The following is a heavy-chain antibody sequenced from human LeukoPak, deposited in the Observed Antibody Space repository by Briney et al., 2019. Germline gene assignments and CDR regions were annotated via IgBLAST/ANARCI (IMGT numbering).Heavy chain of an antibody. V-gene: IGHV4-34*01. J-gene: IGHJ4*02. CDR1: GGSFSGYY. CDR2: INHSGST. CDR3: ARKGRGYSGSSVFIY. Sequence: SETLSLTCAVYGGSFSGYYWSWIRQPPGKGLEWIGEINHSGSTNYNPSLKSRVTISVDTSKNQFPLKLSSVTAADTAVYYCARKGRGYSGSSVFIYWGQGTLVTVSS. D-gene: IGHD1-26*01.